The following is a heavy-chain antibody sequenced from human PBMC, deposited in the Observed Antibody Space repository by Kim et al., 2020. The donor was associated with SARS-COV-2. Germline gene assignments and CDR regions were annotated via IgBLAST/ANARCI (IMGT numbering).Heavy chain of an antibody. Sequence: GSLRLSCAASGFTVSSNYMSWVRQAPGKGLEWVSVIYSGGSTYYADSVKGRFTISRDNSKNTLYLQMNSLRAEDTAVYYCAREGYDSSGFDYWGQGTLVTVSS. CDR1: GFTVSSNY. J-gene: IGHJ4*02. CDR3: AREGYDSSGFDY. CDR2: IYSGGST. D-gene: IGHD3-22*01. V-gene: IGHV3-53*01.